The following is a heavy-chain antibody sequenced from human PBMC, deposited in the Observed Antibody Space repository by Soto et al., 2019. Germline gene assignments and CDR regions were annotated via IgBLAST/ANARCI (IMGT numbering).Heavy chain of an antibody. D-gene: IGHD5-12*01. Sequence: ASVKVSCKASGYALTSYDINWVRQATGQGLEWMGWMNPNSGNTGYAQKFQGRVTMTGNTSMSTAYMELSSLRSEDTAVYYCAEDSGYEIFKVPSDYYYGMDVWGQGTTVTVSS. J-gene: IGHJ6*02. CDR2: MNPNSGNT. CDR1: GYALTSYD. V-gene: IGHV1-8*01. CDR3: AEDSGYEIFKVPSDYYYGMDV.